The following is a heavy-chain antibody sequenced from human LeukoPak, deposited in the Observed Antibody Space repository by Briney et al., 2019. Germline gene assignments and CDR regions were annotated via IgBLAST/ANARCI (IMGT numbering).Heavy chain of an antibody. CDR2: IYTSGST. CDR1: GGSISSGSYY. V-gene: IGHV4-61*02. J-gene: IGHJ4*02. Sequence: KPSETLSLTCTVSGGSISSGSYYWSWIRQPAGKGLEWVGRIYTSGSTNYNPSLKSRVTISVDTSKNQFSLKLSSVTAADTAVYYCARDEILRYYDYVWGSYRYNVYYYWGQGTLVTVSS. CDR3: ARDEILRYYDYVWGSYRYNVYYY. D-gene: IGHD3-16*02.